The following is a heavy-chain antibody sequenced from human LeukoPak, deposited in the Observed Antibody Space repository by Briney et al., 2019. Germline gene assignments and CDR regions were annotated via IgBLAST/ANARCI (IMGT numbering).Heavy chain of an antibody. Sequence: GGSLRLSCAVSGFTFSPYSMNWARQAPGKGLEWVSSISSDSNYIYYADSVKGRFTSSRDNAKNSLYLQMNSLRAEDTAVYYCARDFQGQYYYDSSGPYYFDYWGQGTLVTVSS. J-gene: IGHJ4*02. D-gene: IGHD3-22*01. CDR3: ARDFQGQYYYDSSGPYYFDY. V-gene: IGHV3-21*01. CDR1: GFTFSPYS. CDR2: ISSDSNYI.